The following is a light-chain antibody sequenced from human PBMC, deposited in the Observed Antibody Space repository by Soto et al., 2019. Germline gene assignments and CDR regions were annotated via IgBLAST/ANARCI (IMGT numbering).Light chain of an antibody. V-gene: IGKV3-20*01. CDR2: GAS. CDR3: LQYDNSPPYT. J-gene: IGKJ2*01. Sequence: EIVLTQSPGTLSLSPGERATLSCRASQSVNSNYLAWYQQKPGQAPRLLIFGASNRATGIPDRFSGSGSGTDFTLTISRLEPEDFAVYYCLQYDNSPPYTFGQGTKLEIK. CDR1: QSVNSNY.